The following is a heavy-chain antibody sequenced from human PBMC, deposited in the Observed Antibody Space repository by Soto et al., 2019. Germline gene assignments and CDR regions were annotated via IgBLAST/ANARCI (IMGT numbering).Heavy chain of an antibody. CDR1: RDSIGGGNKY. J-gene: IGHJ6*02. CDR2: IFSSGTT. D-gene: IGHD3-16*01. CDR3: ARVPSPFDFYYAMDV. Sequence: PSETLSLTCTVSRDSIGGGNKYWSLFRQAPGKGLEWIGYIFSSGTTYYNPSLKSRLTMSLDTSQNQFSLKLNSVTAADTAVYFCARVPSPFDFYYAMDVWGQGTTVTVSS. V-gene: IGHV4-30-4*02.